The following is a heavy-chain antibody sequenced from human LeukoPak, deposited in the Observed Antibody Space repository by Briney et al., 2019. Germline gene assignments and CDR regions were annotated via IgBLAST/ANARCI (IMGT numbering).Heavy chain of an antibody. V-gene: IGHV4-34*01. CDR1: GGSLNVYY. J-gene: IGHJ4*02. Sequence: SETLSLTCAVYGGSLNVYYWSWIRQPPGKGLEWIGEINHSGSTDYNPSLKSRVTISVDTSKNQFSLKLSSVTAADTAVYYCANGRVNTMVRGVESDYFDYWGQGTLVTVSS. CDR2: INHSGST. D-gene: IGHD3-10*01. CDR3: ANGRVNTMVRGVESDYFDY.